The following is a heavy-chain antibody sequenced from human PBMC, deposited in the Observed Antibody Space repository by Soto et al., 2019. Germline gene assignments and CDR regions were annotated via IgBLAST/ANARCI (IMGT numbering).Heavy chain of an antibody. CDR3: ARGVRYCSSTSCYGQLNWFDP. D-gene: IGHD2-2*01. Sequence: SETLSLTCAVYGGSFSGYYWSWIRQPPGKGLEWIGEINHSGSTNYNPSLKSRVTISVDTSKNQFSLKLSSVTAADTAVYYCARGVRYCSSTSCYGQLNWFDPWGQGTLVTVSS. CDR1: GGSFSGYY. V-gene: IGHV4-34*01. J-gene: IGHJ5*02. CDR2: INHSGST.